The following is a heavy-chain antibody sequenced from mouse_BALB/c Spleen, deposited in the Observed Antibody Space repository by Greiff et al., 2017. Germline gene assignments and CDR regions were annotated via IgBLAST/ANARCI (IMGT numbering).Heavy chain of an antibody. CDR1: GFTFSSYA. Sequence: EVKLVESGGGLVKPGGSLKLSCAASGFTFSSYAMSWVRQTPEKRLEWVATISSGGSYTYYPDSVKGRFTISRDNAKNTLYLQMSSLRSEDTAMYYCARKEDSNYDMDYWGQGTSVTVSS. CDR3: ARKEDSNYDMDY. D-gene: IGHD2-5*01. CDR2: ISSGGSYT. J-gene: IGHJ4*01. V-gene: IGHV5-9-3*01.